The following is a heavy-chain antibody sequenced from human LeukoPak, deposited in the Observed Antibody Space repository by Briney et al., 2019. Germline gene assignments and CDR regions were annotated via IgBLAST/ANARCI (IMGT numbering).Heavy chain of an antibody. V-gene: IGHV4-59*01. J-gene: IGHJ5*02. D-gene: IGHD3-10*01. CDR1: GGSISSYY. Sequence: SETLSLTCTVSGGSISSYYRSWIRQPPGKGLEWIGYIYYSGSTNYNPSLKSRVTISVDTSKNQFSLKLSSVTAADTAVYYCARVWYYGSLPDLWGQGTLVTVSS. CDR3: ARVWYYGSLPDL. CDR2: IYYSGST.